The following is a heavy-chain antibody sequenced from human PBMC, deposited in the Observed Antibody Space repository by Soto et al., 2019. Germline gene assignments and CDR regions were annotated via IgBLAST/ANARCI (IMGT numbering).Heavy chain of an antibody. D-gene: IGHD4-17*01. J-gene: IGHJ4*02. Sequence: EVQLVESGRNLVQPGGSLRLSCAASGFVFNTFWMSWVRQAPAKGLEWVASTRQDGSEQFYVGSVKGRFTISRDNAKNSLSLQTNSLRAEDTAVYYCARASFYGDFYLDHWGRGTRVTVSS. CDR3: ARASFYGDFYLDH. CDR2: TRQDGSEQ. V-gene: IGHV3-7*01. CDR1: GFVFNTFW.